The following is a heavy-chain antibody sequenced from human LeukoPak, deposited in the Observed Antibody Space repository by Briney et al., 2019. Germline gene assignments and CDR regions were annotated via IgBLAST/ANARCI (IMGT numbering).Heavy chain of an antibody. CDR2: INPSGGST. D-gene: IGHD1-26*01. Sequence: ASVKVSCKASGYSFTSNYMHWVRQAPGQGLEWMGLINPSGGSTSYAQKFQGRVTMTRDTSTSTVYMELSSLRSEDTAVYYCARGNKVSGSPVGGAFDIWGQGTMVTVSS. J-gene: IGHJ3*02. CDR1: GYSFTSNY. CDR3: ARGNKVSGSPVGGAFDI. V-gene: IGHV1-46*01.